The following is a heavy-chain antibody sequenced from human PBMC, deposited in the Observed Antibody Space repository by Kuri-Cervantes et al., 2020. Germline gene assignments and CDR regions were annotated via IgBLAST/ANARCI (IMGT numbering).Heavy chain of an antibody. D-gene: IGHD1-26*01. Sequence: ASGKVSCKASGYTFIAYYLNWVRQAPGQGLEWMGWINPNSGGTNYAPKFQGRVTMTRDTSINTVYMELTNLRSDDTAIYYCARDHSGGWFDPWGQGVLVTVSS. CDR2: INPNSGGT. V-gene: IGHV1-2*02. CDR3: ARDHSGGWFDP. J-gene: IGHJ5*02. CDR1: GYTFIAYY.